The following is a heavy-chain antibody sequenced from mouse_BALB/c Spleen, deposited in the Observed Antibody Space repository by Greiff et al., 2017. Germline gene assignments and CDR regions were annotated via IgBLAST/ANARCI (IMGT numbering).Heavy chain of an antibody. J-gene: IGHJ4*01. CDR3: AKVVYYAMDY. Sequence: VQLQQSGAELVKPGASVKLSCTASGFNIKDTYMHWVKQRPEQGLEWIGRIDPANGNTKYDPKFQGKATITADTSSNTAYLQLSSLTSEDTAVYYCAKVVYYAMDYWGQGTSVTVSS. CDR1: GFNIKDTY. CDR2: IDPANGNT. D-gene: IGHD1-1*01. V-gene: IGHV14-3*02.